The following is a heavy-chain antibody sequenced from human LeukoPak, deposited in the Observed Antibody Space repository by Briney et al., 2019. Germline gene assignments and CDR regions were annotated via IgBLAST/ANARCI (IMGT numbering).Heavy chain of an antibody. V-gene: IGHV3-23*01. CDR1: GFTFSSYA. CDR2: LSVGGGTT. D-gene: IGHD2-2*01. J-gene: IGHJ4*02. CDR3: AKDIGYCSSATCYGLDY. Sequence: PGGSLRLSCAASGFTFSSYAMSWVRQAPGKGLEWVSTLSVGGGTTYYADSVKGRFTISRDTSKNTLYVQMNSLRAEDTAVYYCAKDIGYCSSATCYGLDYWGQGTLVTVSS.